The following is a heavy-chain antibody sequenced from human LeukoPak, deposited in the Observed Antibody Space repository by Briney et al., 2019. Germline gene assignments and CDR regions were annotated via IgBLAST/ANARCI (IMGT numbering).Heavy chain of an antibody. CDR2: MNPNSGNT. CDR1: GYTFTSYD. CDR3: ARSWGHVYGGNLDY. J-gene: IGHJ4*02. D-gene: IGHD4-23*01. V-gene: IGHV1-8*01. Sequence: ASVKVSCKASGYTFTSYDINWVRQATGQGLEWMGWMNPNSGNTGYAQKFQGRVTMTRNTSISTAYMELRSLRSDDTAVYYCARSWGHVYGGNLDYWGQGTLVTVSS.